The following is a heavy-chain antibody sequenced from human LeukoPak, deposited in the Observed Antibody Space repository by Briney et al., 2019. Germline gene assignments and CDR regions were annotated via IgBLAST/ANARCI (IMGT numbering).Heavy chain of an antibody. D-gene: IGHD5-18*01. CDR1: GYSFTSND. J-gene: IGHJ4*02. CDR3: ARGRWIQLNWVY. Sequence: ASVKVSSKASGYSFTSNDINWVRQGTGQGLEWMGWMNPNSGNTGYAQKFQGRVTMTRNTSISTAYMELSSLRSEDTAVYYCARGRWIQLNWVYWGQGTLVTVSS. CDR2: MNPNSGNT. V-gene: IGHV1-8*01.